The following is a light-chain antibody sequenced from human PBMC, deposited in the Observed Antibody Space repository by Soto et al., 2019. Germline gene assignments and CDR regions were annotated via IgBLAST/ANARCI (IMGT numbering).Light chain of an antibody. CDR3: SPLFMYPPT. V-gene: IGKV1-9*01. CDR2: GAS. Sequence: IQLTQSPSSLSASVGDRVTITCRASQGIINYLAWYQQKPGKAPKLLIYGASTLQSGVPSRFGGSGSGTEFTFTVHSLPAEDFATYYFSPLFMYPPTFGPGTKVDIK. J-gene: IGKJ3*01. CDR1: QGIINY.